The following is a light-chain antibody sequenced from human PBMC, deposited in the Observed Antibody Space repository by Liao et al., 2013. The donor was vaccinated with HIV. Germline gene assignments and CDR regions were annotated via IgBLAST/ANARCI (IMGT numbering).Light chain of an antibody. V-gene: IGLV3-1*01. J-gene: IGLJ1*01. CDR3: QAWDSSTEV. Sequence: SYELTQPPSVSVSPGQAASITCSGDKLENKYVSWYQQKPGQSPVVVIYQDSKRPSGIPERFSGSNSGNTATLTISGTQAMDEADYYCQAWDSSTEVFGTGTKVTVL. CDR1: KLENKY. CDR2: QDS.